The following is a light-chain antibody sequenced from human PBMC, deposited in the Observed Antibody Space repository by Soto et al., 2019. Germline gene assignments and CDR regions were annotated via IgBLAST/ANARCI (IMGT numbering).Light chain of an antibody. CDR1: SSDVGGYNY. V-gene: IGLV2-11*01. J-gene: IGLJ1*01. CDR3: CSYAGTYTHYV. Sequence: QSALTQPRSVSGSPGQSVTISCTGTSSDVGGYNYVSWYQQHPGKAPKLMIYDVSNRPSGVPDRFSGSKSGNTASLTISGLQAEDEADYYCCSYAGTYTHYVFGTGTKVTVL. CDR2: DVS.